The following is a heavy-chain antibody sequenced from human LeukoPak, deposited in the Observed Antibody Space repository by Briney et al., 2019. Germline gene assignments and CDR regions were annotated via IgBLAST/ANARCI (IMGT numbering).Heavy chain of an antibody. D-gene: IGHD3-10*01. V-gene: IGHV4-39*07. CDR1: GDSITRSNYY. CDR3: ARDGRYYGSGSYLASYYYYYYMDV. Sequence: SETLSLTCSVSGDSITRSNYYWGWIRQSPGKGLEWIANVFYLGTTTYTPSLRSRATISADTSKNQISLRLTSVTAADTAVYYCARDGRYYGSGSYLASYYYYYYMDVWGKGTTVTISS. J-gene: IGHJ6*03. CDR2: VFYLGTT.